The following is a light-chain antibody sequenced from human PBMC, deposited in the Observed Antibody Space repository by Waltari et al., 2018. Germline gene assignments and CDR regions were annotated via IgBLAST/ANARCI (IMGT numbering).Light chain of an antibody. CDR2: DAS. J-gene: IGKJ1*01. CDR3: LQDNSYPWT. CDR1: QGIRND. V-gene: IGKV1-17*01. Sequence: DIQMTQSPSSLSASVGDRVTITCRASQGIRNDLGWYQQKPGKAPKLLVYDASSFQSGVPSRFSCSGSGTGCTLTISSLQPEDFATYYWLQDNSYPWTFGQGTKVEIK.